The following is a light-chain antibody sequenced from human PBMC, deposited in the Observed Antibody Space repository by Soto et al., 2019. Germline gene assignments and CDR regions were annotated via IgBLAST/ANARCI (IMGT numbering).Light chain of an antibody. CDR3: QQYNDWPLT. CDR2: GAF. V-gene: IGKV3-15*01. Sequence: EIVLTQSPGTLVLSPGDRATLSCRASQSVSSYLAWYQQKPGQAPSLLIYGAFTRATGIPARFSGTGSGTEFTLTISSLQSEDFALYYCQQYNDWPLTFGQGTKVDIK. J-gene: IGKJ1*01. CDR1: QSVSSY.